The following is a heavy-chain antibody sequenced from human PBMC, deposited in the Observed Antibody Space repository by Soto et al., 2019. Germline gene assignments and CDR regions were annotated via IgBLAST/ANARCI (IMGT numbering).Heavy chain of an antibody. CDR2: INAGNGNT. V-gene: IGHV1-3*01. D-gene: IGHD3-22*01. Sequence: ASVKVSCKASGYTFTRYSMHWVRQAPGQRLEWMGWINAGNGNTKYSQKFQGRVTITRDTSASTAYMELSSLRSEDTAVHYCARVSYYDSSGYYPLDYWGQGTLVTVSS. CDR3: ARVSYYDSSGYYPLDY. J-gene: IGHJ4*02. CDR1: GYTFTRYS.